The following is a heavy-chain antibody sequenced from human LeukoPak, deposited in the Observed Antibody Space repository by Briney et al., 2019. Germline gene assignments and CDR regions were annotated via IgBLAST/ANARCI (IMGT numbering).Heavy chain of an antibody. CDR1: GGSISSSSYY. J-gene: IGHJ4*02. CDR2: IYYSGST. Sequence: PSETLSLTCTVSGGSISSSSYYWGWIRQPPGKGLEWIGSIYYSGSTNYNPSLKSRVTISVDTSKNQFSLKLSSVTAADTAVYYCASSPYYDSSGYFDYWGQGTLVTVSS. V-gene: IGHV4-39*07. D-gene: IGHD3-22*01. CDR3: ASSPYYDSSGYFDY.